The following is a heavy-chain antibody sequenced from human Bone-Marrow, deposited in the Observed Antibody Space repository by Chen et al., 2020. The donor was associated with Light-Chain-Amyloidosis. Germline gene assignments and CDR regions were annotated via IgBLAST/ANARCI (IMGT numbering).Heavy chain of an antibody. CDR1: GVSFDDYA. CDR2: ISGDAAST. J-gene: IGHJ4*02. Sequence: EVQLVESGGGVVQPGGSLRLSCAASGVSFDDYAMHWVRQAPGKGLEWVSLISGDAASTDYADSVRGRFTISRDNSKNSLYLQMNSLRTDDTALYYCTRVPSYRSGWSRWGQGTLVTVSS. CDR3: TRVPSYRSGWSR. V-gene: IGHV3-43*02. D-gene: IGHD6-19*01.